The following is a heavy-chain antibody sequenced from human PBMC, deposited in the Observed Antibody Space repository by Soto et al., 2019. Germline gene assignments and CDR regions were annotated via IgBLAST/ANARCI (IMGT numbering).Heavy chain of an antibody. V-gene: IGHV1-3*01. D-gene: IGHD2-15*01. Sequence: GASVKVSCKASGYTFTSYAMHWVRQAPGQRLEWMGWINAGNGNTKYSQKFQGRVTITRDTSASTAYMELSSLRSEDTAVYYCARNGYCSGGSCYSGISWFDPWGQGTLVTV. CDR1: GYTFTSYA. CDR3: ARNGYCSGGSCYSGISWFDP. CDR2: INAGNGNT. J-gene: IGHJ5*02.